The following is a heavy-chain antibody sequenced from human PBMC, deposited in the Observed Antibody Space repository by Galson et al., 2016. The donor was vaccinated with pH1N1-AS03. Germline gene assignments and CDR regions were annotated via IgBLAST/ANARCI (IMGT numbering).Heavy chain of an antibody. CDR1: GHSFPTYS. V-gene: IGHV1-18*04. CDR3: ARAHYNADYVPDF. J-gene: IGHJ4*02. Sequence: SVKVSCKASGHSFPTYSFNWVRQAPGQGLEWLGWISAYSGDTHYARKFQGRVTLTTDTSTSTAYMELRSLTSDDTAVYYCARAHYNADYVPDFWGQGTLVTVSS. D-gene: IGHD4-17*01. CDR2: ISAYSGDT.